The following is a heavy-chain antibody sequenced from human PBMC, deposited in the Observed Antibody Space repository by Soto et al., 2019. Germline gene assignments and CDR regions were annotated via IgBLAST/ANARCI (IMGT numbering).Heavy chain of an antibody. CDR1: DGSFSDYY. D-gene: IGHD3-10*01. Sequence: QVQLQQWGAGLLKPSETLSLTCTIYDGSFSDYYWGWIRQPPGKGLEWIAEISGSGSTNYNPSLKRRVTISVDTSKNLFSLKLGSVTAADTAVYYCARGLRASYGVRVSYSYYGMDVWGQGTTVTVSS. J-gene: IGHJ6*02. CDR2: ISGSGST. CDR3: ARGLRASYGVRVSYSYYGMDV. V-gene: IGHV4-34*01.